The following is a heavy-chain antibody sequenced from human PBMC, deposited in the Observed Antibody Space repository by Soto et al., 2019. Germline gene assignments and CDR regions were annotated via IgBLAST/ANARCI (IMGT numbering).Heavy chain of an antibody. Sequence: GGSLRLSCAASGFTFSSYAMSWVRQAPGKGLEWVSAISGSGSSTYYADSVKGRFTISRDNPKNTLYLQTNSLRAEDTAVYYCARPDHVVVPAAYYYYGMDVWGQGTTVTVSS. J-gene: IGHJ6*02. CDR3: ARPDHVVVPAAYYYYGMDV. V-gene: IGHV3-23*01. D-gene: IGHD2-2*01. CDR1: GFTFSSYA. CDR2: ISGSGSST.